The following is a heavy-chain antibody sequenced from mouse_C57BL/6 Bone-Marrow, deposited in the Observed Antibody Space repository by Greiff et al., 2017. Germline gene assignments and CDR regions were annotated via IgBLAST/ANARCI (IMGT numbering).Heavy chain of an antibody. Sequence: QVQLQQSGPELVKPGASVKISCKASGYSFTSYYIHWVKQRPGQGLEWIGWIYPGSGNTKYNEKFKGKATLTADTSSSTAYMQLSSLTSEDSAVYYCARGTTVVANYAMDYWGQGTSVTVSS. CDR3: ARGTTVVANYAMDY. CDR1: GYSFTSYY. V-gene: IGHV1-66*01. CDR2: IYPGSGNT. J-gene: IGHJ4*01. D-gene: IGHD1-1*01.